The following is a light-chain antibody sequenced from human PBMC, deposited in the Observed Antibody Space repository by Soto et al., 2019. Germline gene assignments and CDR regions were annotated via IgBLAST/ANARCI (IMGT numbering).Light chain of an antibody. CDR2: EAS. J-gene: IGKJ1*01. V-gene: IGKV1-5*01. CDR3: QQYSSPCT. CDR1: QSISSW. Sequence: DIQMTQSPSTLSASVGDRVTITCRASQSISSWLAWYQQKPGKAPKLLIYEASSFESGGPSRFSVSGSGTEFTHTISRLQPDALATYYCQQYSSPCTFGQGTNVLI.